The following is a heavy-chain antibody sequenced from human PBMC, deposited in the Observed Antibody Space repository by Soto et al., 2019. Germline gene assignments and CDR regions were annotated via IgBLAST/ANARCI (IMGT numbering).Heavy chain of an antibody. D-gene: IGHD3-10*01. CDR1: GGSISSSSYY. V-gene: IGHV4-39*01. CDR3: VFLLMVRRPAESTFFL. J-gene: IGHJ2*01. Sequence: SETLSLTCSVSGGSISSSSYYWNWIRQSPGKGLEWIGIVYYIGTTYYNPSLKRRVTISVDTYNQFSLKLSSVTAADTAYYFCVFLLMVRRPAESTFFLW. CDR2: VYYIGTT.